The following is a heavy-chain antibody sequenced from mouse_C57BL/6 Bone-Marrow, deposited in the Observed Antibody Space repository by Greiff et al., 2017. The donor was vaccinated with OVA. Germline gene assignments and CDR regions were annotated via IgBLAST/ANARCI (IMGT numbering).Heavy chain of an antibody. V-gene: IGHV1-81*01. D-gene: IGHD1-1*01. CDR3: ARWGTTVPPWLAY. CDR1: GYTFTSYG. CDR2: IYPRSGNT. J-gene: IGHJ3*01. Sequence: VQLQQSGAELARPGASVKLSCKASGYTFTSYGISWVKQRTGQGLEWIGEIYPRSGNTYYNEKFKGKATLTADKSSSTAYMELRSLTSEDSAVYFCARWGTTVPPWLAYWGQGTLVTVSA.